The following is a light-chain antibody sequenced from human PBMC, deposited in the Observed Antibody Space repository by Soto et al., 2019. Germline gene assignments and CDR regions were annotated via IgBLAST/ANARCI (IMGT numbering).Light chain of an antibody. CDR3: QHYVTWPLT. CDR1: ARLLHNNGYNY. CDR2: LGS. J-gene: IGKJ4*01. Sequence: IVLTQSPLSLPVTPGEPASISCMSSARLLHNNGYNYCDWYMHKPGPSPQLLIDLGSNRASGVPDRVSGSRSGAEFTLTISSLQSEDFAVYYCQHYVTWPLTFGGGTKVDI. V-gene: IGKV2-28*01.